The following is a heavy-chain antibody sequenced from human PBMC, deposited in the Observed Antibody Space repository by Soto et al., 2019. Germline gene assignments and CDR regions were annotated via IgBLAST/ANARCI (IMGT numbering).Heavy chain of an antibody. J-gene: IGHJ6*02. CDR3: ARASIIFAIVIMEGYCYYGMDV. CDR1: GYTFTSYG. V-gene: IGHV1-18*01. D-gene: IGHD3-3*01. CDR2: ISAYNGNT. Sequence: ASVKVSCKASGYTFTSYGISWVRQAPGQGLEWMGWISAYNGNTNYAQKLQGRVTMTTDTSTSTAYMELRSLRSDDTAVYYCARASIIFAIVIMEGYCYYGMDVWGQGTTVTVSS.